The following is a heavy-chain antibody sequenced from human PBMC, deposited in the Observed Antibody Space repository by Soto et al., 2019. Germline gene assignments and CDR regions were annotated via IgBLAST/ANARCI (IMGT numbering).Heavy chain of an antibody. CDR1: GFTFSSYA. V-gene: IGHV3-23*01. D-gene: IGHD3-3*01. J-gene: IGHJ5*02. Sequence: PGGSLRLSCAASGFTFSSYAMSWVRQAPGKGLEWVSAISGSGGSTYYADSVKGRFTISRDNSKNTLYLQMNSLRAEDTAVYYCAKDPNYDFWSGPNWFDPWGQGTLVTVSS. CDR2: ISGSGGST. CDR3: AKDPNYDFWSGPNWFDP.